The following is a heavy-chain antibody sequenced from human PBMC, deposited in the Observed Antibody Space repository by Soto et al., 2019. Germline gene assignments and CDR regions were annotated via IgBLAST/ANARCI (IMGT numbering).Heavy chain of an antibody. CDR2: IDPSDSYT. CDR1: GYSFTSYW. Sequence: LGESLKISCKGSGYSFTSYWISWVRQMPGKGLEWMGRIDPSDSYTNYSPSFQGHVTISADKSISTAYLQWSSLKASDTAMYYCARHGDSSDIYYYYGMDVWGQGTTVTVSS. J-gene: IGHJ6*02. V-gene: IGHV5-10-1*01. CDR3: ARHGDSSDIYYYYGMDV. D-gene: IGHD3-22*01.